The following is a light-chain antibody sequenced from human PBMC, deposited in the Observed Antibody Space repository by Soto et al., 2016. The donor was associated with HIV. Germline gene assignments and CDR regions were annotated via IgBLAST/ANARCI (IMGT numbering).Light chain of an antibody. CDR1: NIGSKS. V-gene: IGLV3-21*03. CDR2: DDC. Sequence: SYELTQPPSVSVAPGKTARITCGGDNIGSKSVHWYQQMPGQAPVLVVYDDCDRPSGIPERFSGSNSGNTATLTISRVEAGDAADYYCQVWDSRSDHVVFGGGTKLTVL. J-gene: IGLJ2*01. CDR3: QVWDSRSDHVV.